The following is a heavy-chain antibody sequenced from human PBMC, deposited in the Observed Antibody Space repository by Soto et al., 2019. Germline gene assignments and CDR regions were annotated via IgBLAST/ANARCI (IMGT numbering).Heavy chain of an antibody. V-gene: IGHV1-3*01. Sequence: ASVKVSCKASGYIFTSYYMHWVRQAPGQGLEWMGWINAGNGNTKYSQKFQGRVTITRDTSASTAYMELSSLRSEDTAVYYCARDKWDTAMGGMDVWGQGTTVTVSS. CDR1: GYIFTSYY. CDR2: INAGNGNT. J-gene: IGHJ6*02. CDR3: ARDKWDTAMGGMDV. D-gene: IGHD5-18*01.